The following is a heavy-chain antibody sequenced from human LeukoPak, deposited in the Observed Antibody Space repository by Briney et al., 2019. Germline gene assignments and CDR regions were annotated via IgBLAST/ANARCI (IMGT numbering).Heavy chain of an antibody. D-gene: IGHD3-22*01. CDR1: GFTFTSYG. V-gene: IGHV3-23*01. Sequence: GGSLRLSCVASGFTFTSYGMNWVRQAPGKGLEWVSFISDSGYSTYYADSLKGRFTISRDNSKNTLYLQMNSLRAEDTAVYYCAKTVYMIVVVITPRRFDYWGQGTLVTVSS. CDR3: AKTVYMIVVVITPRRFDY. J-gene: IGHJ4*02. CDR2: ISDSGYST.